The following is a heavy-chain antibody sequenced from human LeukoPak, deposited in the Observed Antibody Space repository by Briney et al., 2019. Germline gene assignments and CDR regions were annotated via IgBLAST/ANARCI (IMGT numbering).Heavy chain of an antibody. CDR1: GFTFSSYW. D-gene: IGHD1-26*01. CDR2: IKQDGSER. V-gene: IGHV3-7*01. J-gene: IGHJ4*02. Sequence: GGSLRLSCAASGFTFSSYWMSWVRQAPGKGLGWVANIKQDGSERYYVDSVKGRFTISRDNAKNSLYLQMNSLRAEDTAVYYCARDRGSFSNYFDYWGQGTLVTVSS. CDR3: ARDRGSFSNYFDY.